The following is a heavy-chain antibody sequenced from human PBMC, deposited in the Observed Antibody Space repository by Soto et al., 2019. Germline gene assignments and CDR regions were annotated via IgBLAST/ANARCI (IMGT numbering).Heavy chain of an antibody. J-gene: IGHJ4*02. CDR2: ISGDGTTT. CDR1: GFTFSKYW. D-gene: IGHD2-8*01. Sequence: EVQLVESGGGLVQPGKALRLSCAASGFTFSKYWMHWVRQAPGKGPVWVSYISGDGTTTDYADSVKGRFTISRDNAKNTLYLQMGRLRVEDTAVYYCAIQDCTNDVCLEAAVTVGGALEYWGQGAQVTVTS. CDR3: AIQDCTNDVCLEAAVTVGGALEY. V-gene: IGHV3-74*01.